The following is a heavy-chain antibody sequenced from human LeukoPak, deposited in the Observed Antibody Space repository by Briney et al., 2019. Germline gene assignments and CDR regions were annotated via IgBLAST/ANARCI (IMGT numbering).Heavy chain of an antibody. CDR2: IDHSGST. J-gene: IGHJ5*02. V-gene: IGHV4-34*01. Sequence: SETLSLTCAVYGGSFSGYYWSWIRQPPGKGLEWTGEIDHSGSTNYNPSLKSRVTISVDTSKNQFSLKLSSVTAADTAVYYCGSGPNWFDPWGQGTLVTGSS. CDR1: GGSFSGYY. CDR3: GSGPNWFDP.